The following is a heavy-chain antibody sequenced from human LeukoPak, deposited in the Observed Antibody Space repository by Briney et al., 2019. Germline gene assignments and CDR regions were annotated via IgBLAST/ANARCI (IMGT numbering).Heavy chain of an antibody. D-gene: IGHD2-8*02. V-gene: IGHV4-59*01. J-gene: IGHJ5*02. CDR2: FHNSRTT. Sequence: SETLSLTCPVSGGSISGYSWTWIGQPPGQGLEWIGYFHNSRTTSYNPSLTGRVTISVDTAVDQISLKLNSVSAADTAVYYGARGHRGLSPWGQGTLVTVSS. CDR3: ARGHRGLSP. CDR1: GGSISGYS.